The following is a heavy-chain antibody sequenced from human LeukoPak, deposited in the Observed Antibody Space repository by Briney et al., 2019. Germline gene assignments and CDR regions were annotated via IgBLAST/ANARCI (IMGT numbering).Heavy chain of an antibody. CDR1: GGSFSGYY. J-gene: IGHJ3*02. D-gene: IGHD2-15*01. Sequence: SVTLSLTGAVYGGSFSGYYWSWIRQPPGKGLEWIGEINHSGSTNYNPSLKSRVTISVDTSKNQFSLKLSSVTAADTAVYYCAAGCSGGSCYGASDAFDIWGQGTMVTVSS. CDR3: AAGCSGGSCYGASDAFDI. CDR2: INHSGST. V-gene: IGHV4-34*01.